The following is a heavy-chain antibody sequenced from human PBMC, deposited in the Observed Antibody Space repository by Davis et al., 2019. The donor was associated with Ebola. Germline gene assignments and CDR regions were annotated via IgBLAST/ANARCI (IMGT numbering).Heavy chain of an antibody. V-gene: IGHV3-73*01. CDR3: TTRGFDS. CDR2: IRTTAYNYAT. D-gene: IGHD3-10*01. Sequence: GESLKISCATSGFTFSVSAIHWVRQAPGKGLEWVGRIRTTAYNYATVYPASVKGRFTISRDDSKSTTYLQMNSLRIEDTAVYYCTTRGFDSWGQGTLVTVSS. J-gene: IGHJ4*02. CDR1: GFTFSVSA.